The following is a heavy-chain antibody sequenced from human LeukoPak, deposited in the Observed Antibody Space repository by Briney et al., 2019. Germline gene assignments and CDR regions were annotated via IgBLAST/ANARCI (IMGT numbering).Heavy chain of an antibody. D-gene: IGHD6-19*01. J-gene: IGHJ4*02. CDR2: ISGSGGST. V-gene: IGHV3-23*01. CDR3: AKETYSSGWYPYFDY. CDR1: GFTFSSYA. Sequence: GGSLRLSCAASGFTFSSYAMSWVRQAPGKGLEWVSAISGSGGSTYYADSVKGRFTISRDNSKNTLFLQMNSLRAEDTAVYYCAKETYSSGWYPYFDYWGQGTLVTVSS.